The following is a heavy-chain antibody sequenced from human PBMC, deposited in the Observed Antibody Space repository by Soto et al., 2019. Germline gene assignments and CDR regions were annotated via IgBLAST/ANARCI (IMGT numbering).Heavy chain of an antibody. CDR3: AKSEGYSFDI. J-gene: IGHJ3*02. V-gene: IGHV3-7*01. CDR1: GFSFSSHW. D-gene: IGHD1-1*01. CDR2: IKQNGGEE. Sequence: EVQLVESGGGLVQPGVSLRLSCAASGFSFSSHWMSWVRQAPGKRLEWVANIKQNGGEEHYLDSVKGRFTLSRDNAKNSLYLQMNSLRAEDTAVYYCAKSEGYSFDIRGPGTMVTVSS.